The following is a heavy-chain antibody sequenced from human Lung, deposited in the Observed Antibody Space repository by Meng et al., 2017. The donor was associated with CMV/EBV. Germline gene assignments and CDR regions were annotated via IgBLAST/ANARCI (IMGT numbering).Heavy chain of an antibody. CDR2: ISHSGIT. CDR3: ARTLPLARGHRLDY. V-gene: IGHV4-34*01. CDR1: GASFSGYS. Sequence: SXTXSLXCAVHGASFSGYSWSWIRQPPGQGLEWIGEISHSGITNYNPSLKSRVTITLDTSKNQFSLKLNSVAAADTAVFYCARTLPLARGHRLDYWGQGTLVTVSS. J-gene: IGHJ4*02. D-gene: IGHD1-14*01.